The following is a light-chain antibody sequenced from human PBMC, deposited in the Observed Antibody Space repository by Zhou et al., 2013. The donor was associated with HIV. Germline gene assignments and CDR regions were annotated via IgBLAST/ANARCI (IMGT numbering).Light chain of an antibody. V-gene: IGLV2-14*03. CDR2: DVS. CDR1: SSDIGGYNF. Sequence: QSALTQPASVSGSPGQSITISCTGTSSDIGGYNFVSWYQQYPAKAPKLMIYDVSKRPSGISDRFSASKSGNTASLTISGLQAEDEADYYCSSCASGSACFVFGTGTKVTVL. J-gene: IGLJ1*01. CDR3: SSCASGSACFV.